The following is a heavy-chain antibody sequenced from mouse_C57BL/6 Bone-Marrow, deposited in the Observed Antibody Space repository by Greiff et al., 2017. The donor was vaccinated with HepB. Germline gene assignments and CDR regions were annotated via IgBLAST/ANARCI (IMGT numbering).Heavy chain of an antibody. V-gene: IGHV1-19*01. CDR1: GYTFTDYY. CDR2: INPYNGGT. CDR3: AREGYGSSYVGY. J-gene: IGHJ2*01. D-gene: IGHD1-1*01. Sequence: EVQLQQSGPVLVKPGASVKMSCKASGYTFTDYYMNWVKQSHGKSLEWIGVINPYNGGTSYNQKFKGKATLTVDKSSSTAYMELNSLTSEDSAVYYCAREGYGSSYVGYWGQGTTLTVSS.